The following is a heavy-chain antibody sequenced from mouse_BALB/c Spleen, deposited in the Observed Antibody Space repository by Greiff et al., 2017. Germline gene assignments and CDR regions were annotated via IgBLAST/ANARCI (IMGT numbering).Heavy chain of an antibody. J-gene: IGHJ2*01. D-gene: IGHD2-14*01. CDR3: NANYRYPFDY. V-gene: IGHV14-3*02. Sequence: EVKLMESGAELVKPGASVKLSCTASGFNIKDTYMHWVKQRPEQGLEWIGRIDPANGNTKYDPKFQGKATITADTSSNTAYLQLSSLTSEDTAVYYCNANYRYPFDYWGQGTTLTVSS. CDR2: IDPANGNT. CDR1: GFNIKDTY.